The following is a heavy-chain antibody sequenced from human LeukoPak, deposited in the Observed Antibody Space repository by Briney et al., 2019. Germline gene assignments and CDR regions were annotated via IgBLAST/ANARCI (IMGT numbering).Heavy chain of an antibody. J-gene: IGHJ2*01. D-gene: IGHD6-13*01. CDR1: GYTFTSYG. Sequence: ASVKVSCTASGYTFTSYGISWVRQAPGQGLEWMGWISAYNGNTNYAQKLQGRVTMTTDTSTSTAYMELRSLRSDDTAVYYCARVADIEAAAGSYWYFDLWGRGTLVTVSS. CDR2: ISAYNGNT. CDR3: ARVADIEAAAGSYWYFDL. V-gene: IGHV1-18*01.